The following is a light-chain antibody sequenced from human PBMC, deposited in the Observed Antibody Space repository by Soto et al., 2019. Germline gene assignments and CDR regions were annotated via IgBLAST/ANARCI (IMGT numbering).Light chain of an antibody. CDR1: SSNIGSNT. CDR3: SAWDDSLSV. V-gene: IGLV1-44*01. Sequence: QSVLTQPPSASGTPGQRVTISCSGSSSNIGSNTVNWYQQLPGTSPTILIHSNNQRPSGVPDRFSGSKSGTSASLAISGLQSEDEADYYCSAWDDSLSVFGTGTKLTVL. CDR2: SNN. J-gene: IGLJ1*01.